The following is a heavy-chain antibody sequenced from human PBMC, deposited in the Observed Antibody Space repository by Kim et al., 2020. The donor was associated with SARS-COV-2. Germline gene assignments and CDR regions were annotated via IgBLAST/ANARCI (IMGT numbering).Heavy chain of an antibody. CDR1: GGSFSGYY. D-gene: IGHD3-10*01. Sequence: SETLSLTCAVYGGSFSGYYWSWIRQPPGKGLEWIGEINHSGSTNYNPSLKSRVTISVDTSKNQFSLKLSSVTAADTAVYYCARGHSYGSGSYWSNKNYYYYYGMDVWGQGTTVTVSS. CDR3: ARGHSYGSGSYWSNKNYYYYYGMDV. J-gene: IGHJ6*02. CDR2: INHSGST. V-gene: IGHV4-34*01.